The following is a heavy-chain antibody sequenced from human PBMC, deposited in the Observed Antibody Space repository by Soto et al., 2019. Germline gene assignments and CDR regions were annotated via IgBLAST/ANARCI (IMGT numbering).Heavy chain of an antibody. CDR1: GGTFSSYA. CDR3: ARGPPRHYLASPAY. J-gene: IGHJ4*02. V-gene: IGHV1-69*12. D-gene: IGHD1-26*01. CDR2: IIPIFGTA. Sequence: QVQLVQSGAEVKKPGSSVKVSCKASGGTFSSYAISWVRQAPGQGLEWMGGIIPIFGTANYAQKFQGRVTXXAXAXXSTAYMELSSLRSEDTAVYYCARGPPRHYLASPAYWGQGALVTVSS.